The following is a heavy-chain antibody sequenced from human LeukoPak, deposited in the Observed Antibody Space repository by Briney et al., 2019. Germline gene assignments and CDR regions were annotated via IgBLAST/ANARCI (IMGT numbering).Heavy chain of an antibody. CDR1: GYTFTSYA. V-gene: IGHV1-69*13. J-gene: IGHJ3*02. CDR3: ARVRGDGSGSYDDAFDI. D-gene: IGHD3-10*01. Sequence: ASVKVPCKASGYTFTSYAISWVRQAPGQGLEWMGGIIPIFGTANYAQKFQGRVTITADESTSTAYMELSSLRSEDTAVYYCARVRGDGSGSYDDAFDIWGQGTMVTVSS. CDR2: IIPIFGTA.